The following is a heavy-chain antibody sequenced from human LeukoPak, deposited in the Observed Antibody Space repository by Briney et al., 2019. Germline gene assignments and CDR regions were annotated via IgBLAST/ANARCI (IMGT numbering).Heavy chain of an antibody. CDR2: ISYHGSNK. J-gene: IGHJ4*02. CDR3: ARDNPSSSSWFVVGY. Sequence: GGSLRLSCAASGFTFDDYAMHWVRQAPGKGLEWVAVISYHGSNKYYADSVKGRFTISRDNSKNTLYLQMNSLRPEDTAVYYCARDNPSSSSWFVVGYWGQGTLVTVSS. V-gene: IGHV3-30-3*01. D-gene: IGHD6-13*01. CDR1: GFTFDDYA.